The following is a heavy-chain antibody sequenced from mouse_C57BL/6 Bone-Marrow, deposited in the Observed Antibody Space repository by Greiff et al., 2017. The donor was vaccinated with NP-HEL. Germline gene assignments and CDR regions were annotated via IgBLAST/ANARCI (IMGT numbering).Heavy chain of an antibody. Sequence: EVKVVESGGGLVQPGGSLKLSCAASGFTFSDYYMYWVRQTPEKRLEWVAYISNGGGSTYYPDTVKGRFTISRDNAKNTLYLQMSRLKSEDTAMYYCARRGDGAWFAYWGQGTLVTVSA. J-gene: IGHJ3*01. D-gene: IGHD2-3*01. CDR1: GFTFSDYY. V-gene: IGHV5-12*01. CDR2: ISNGGGST. CDR3: ARRGDGAWFAY.